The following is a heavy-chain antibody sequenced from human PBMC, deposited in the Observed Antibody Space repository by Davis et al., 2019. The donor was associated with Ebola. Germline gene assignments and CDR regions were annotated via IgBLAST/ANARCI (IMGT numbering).Heavy chain of an antibody. CDR2: ISSSSSYI. CDR3: ARGIFGWPYFDY. Sequence: GESLKISCAASGFTFSSYAMSWVRQAPGKGLEWVSSISSSSSYIYYADSVKGRFTISRDNAKNSLYLQMNSLRAEDTAVYYCARGIFGWPYFDYWGQGTLVTVSS. V-gene: IGHV3-21*01. D-gene: IGHD3-3*01. J-gene: IGHJ4*02. CDR1: GFTFSSYA.